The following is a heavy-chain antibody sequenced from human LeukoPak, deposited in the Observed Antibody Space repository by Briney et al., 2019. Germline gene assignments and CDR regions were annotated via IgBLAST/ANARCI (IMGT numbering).Heavy chain of an antibody. D-gene: IGHD1-1*01. J-gene: IGHJ4*02. Sequence: GGSLRLSCAASGFPFSSYAMSWVRQAPGKGLEWVSSISGSDGTTYYADSVKGRFTISRDNSKYTLSLQMNSLRAEDTAVYYCAKVDNWKYGHHDFWGQGTLVTVSS. V-gene: IGHV3-23*01. CDR1: GFPFSSYA. CDR2: ISGSDGTT. CDR3: AKVDNWKYGHHDF.